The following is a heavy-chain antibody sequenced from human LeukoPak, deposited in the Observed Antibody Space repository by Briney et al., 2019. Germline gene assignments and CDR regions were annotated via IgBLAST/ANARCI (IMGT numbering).Heavy chain of an antibody. D-gene: IGHD3-16*01. CDR1: GFTFSSYA. CDR3: ARNYDYVWGSRRYFDY. CDR2: ISYDGTNK. Sequence: GGSLRLSCAASGFTFSSYAMHWVRQAPGKGLEWVAIISYDGTNKYYADSVKGRFTISRDNAEDSLYLQMNSLRAEDTAVYYCARNYDYVWGSRRYFDYWGQGTLVTVSS. J-gene: IGHJ4*02. V-gene: IGHV3-30-3*01.